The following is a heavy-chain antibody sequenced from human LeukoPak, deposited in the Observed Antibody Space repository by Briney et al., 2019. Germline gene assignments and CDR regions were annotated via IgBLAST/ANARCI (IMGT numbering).Heavy chain of an antibody. CDR3: ASFYSGYDYSVFDY. V-gene: IGHV4-39*07. Sequence: PSETLSLTCTVSGGSISSSSYYWSWIRQPPGKGLEWIGEINHSGSTNYNPSLKSRVTISVDTSKNQFSLKLSSVTAADTAVYYCASFYSGYDYSVFDYWGQGTLVTVSS. D-gene: IGHD5-12*01. CDR2: INHSGST. CDR1: GGSISSSSYY. J-gene: IGHJ4*02.